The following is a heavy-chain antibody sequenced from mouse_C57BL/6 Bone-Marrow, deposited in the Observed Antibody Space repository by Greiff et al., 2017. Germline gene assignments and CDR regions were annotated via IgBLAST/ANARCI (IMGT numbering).Heavy chain of an antibody. D-gene: IGHD1-1*01. J-gene: IGHJ1*03. Sequence: VQLKESGPVLVKPGPSVKISCKASGFTFTDYYMHWVKQSHGKSLEWIGLVYPYNGGTSYNQKFKGKATLTVDTSSSTAYMELNSLTSEDSAVYYCARPYYYGSSYGYFDVWGTGTTVTVSS. CDR2: VYPYNGGT. CDR1: GFTFTDYY. V-gene: IGHV1-36*01. CDR3: ARPYYYGSSYGYFDV.